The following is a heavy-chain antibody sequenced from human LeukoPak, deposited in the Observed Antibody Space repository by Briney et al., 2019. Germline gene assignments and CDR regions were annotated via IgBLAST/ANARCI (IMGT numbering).Heavy chain of an antibody. D-gene: IGHD3-3*01. Sequence: PSETLSLTCTVSGGSISSGDYYWSWIRQHPGKGLEWIGYIYYSGSTYYYPSLKSRVTISVDTSKNQFSLKLSSVTAADTAVYYCARVNPYYDFWSGYYHNWFDPWGQGTLVTVSS. J-gene: IGHJ5*02. V-gene: IGHV4-31*03. CDR3: ARVNPYYDFWSGYYHNWFDP. CDR1: GGSISSGDYY. CDR2: IYYSGST.